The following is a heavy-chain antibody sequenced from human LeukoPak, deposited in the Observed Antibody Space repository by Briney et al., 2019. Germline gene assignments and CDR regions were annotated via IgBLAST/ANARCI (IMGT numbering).Heavy chain of an antibody. CDR3: ARTSTYYYDSSGYYPFDP. CDR1: GGSISSGDYY. CDR2: IYYSGST. V-gene: IGHV4-30-4*08. Sequence: SQTLSLTCNVSGGSISSGDYYWSWIRQPPGKGLEWIGYIYYSGSTYYNPSLKSRVTISVDTSKNQFSLKLSSVTAADTAVYYCARTSTYYYDSSGYYPFDPWGQGTLVTVSS. J-gene: IGHJ5*02. D-gene: IGHD3-22*01.